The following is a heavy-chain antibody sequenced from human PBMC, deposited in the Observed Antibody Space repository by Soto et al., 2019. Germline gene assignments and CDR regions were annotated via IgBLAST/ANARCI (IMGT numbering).Heavy chain of an antibody. CDR1: GFTFSSYA. Sequence: QVQLVESGGGVVQPGRSLRLSCAASGFTFSSYAMHWVRQAPGKGLEWVAVISYDGSNKYYADSVKGRFTISRDNSKNTLYLQMNSLRAEDTAVYYCAREYDHLNYYYYYGMDVWGQGTTVTVSS. V-gene: IGHV3-30-3*01. CDR3: AREYDHLNYYYYYGMDV. D-gene: IGHD3-16*01. J-gene: IGHJ6*02. CDR2: ISYDGSNK.